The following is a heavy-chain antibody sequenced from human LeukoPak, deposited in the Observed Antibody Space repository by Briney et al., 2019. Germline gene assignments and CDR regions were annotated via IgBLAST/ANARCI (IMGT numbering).Heavy chain of an antibody. CDR3: ARLPYYDILTGYFNGEWFDP. CDR1: GGSVSSGSYY. V-gene: IGHV4-61*01. Sequence: SETLSLTCTVSGGSVSSGSYYWSWIRQPPGKGLEWIGYIYYSGSTNCNPSLKSRVTISVDTSKNQFSLKLSSVTVADTAEYYCARLPYYDILTGYFNGEWFDPWGQGTLVTVSS. J-gene: IGHJ5*02. CDR2: IYYSGST. D-gene: IGHD3-9*01.